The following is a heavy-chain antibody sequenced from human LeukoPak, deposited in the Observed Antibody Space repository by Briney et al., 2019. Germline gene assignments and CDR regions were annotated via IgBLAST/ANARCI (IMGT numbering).Heavy chain of an antibody. V-gene: IGHV3-53*01. CDR1: GFTVSSNY. Sequence: GGSLRLSCAASGFTVSSNYMSWVRQAPGKGLEWVSVIYSGGSTYYADSVKGRFTNSRDNSKNTLYLQMNSLRAEDTAVYYCARGPYTAMVTNYFDYWGQGTLVTVSS. CDR2: IYSGGST. D-gene: IGHD5-18*01. J-gene: IGHJ4*02. CDR3: ARGPYTAMVTNYFDY.